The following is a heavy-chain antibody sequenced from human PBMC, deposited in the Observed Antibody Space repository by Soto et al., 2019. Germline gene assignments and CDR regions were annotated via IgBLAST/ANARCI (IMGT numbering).Heavy chain of an antibody. CDR1: GGSFSGYY. Sequence: PSETLSLTCAVYGGSFSGYYWSWIRQPPGKGLEWIGEINHSGSTNYNPSLKSRVTISVDTSKNQFSLKLSSVTAADTAVYYCARGPAMLWSGYPTRKLRFDPWGQGTRVTVAS. V-gene: IGHV4-34*01. D-gene: IGHD3-3*01. J-gene: IGHJ5*02. CDR2: INHSGST. CDR3: ARGPAMLWSGYPTRKLRFDP.